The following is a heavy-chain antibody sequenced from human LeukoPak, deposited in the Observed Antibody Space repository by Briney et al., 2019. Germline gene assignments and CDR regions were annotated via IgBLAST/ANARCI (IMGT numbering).Heavy chain of an antibody. CDR2: ISSSSSYI. J-gene: IGHJ6*02. CDR3: ATDDRVYGSGRKTYYYGMDV. V-gene: IGHV3-21*01. Sequence: PGGSLRLSCAASGFTFSTYAMNWVRQAPGKGLEWVSSISSSSSYIYYADSVKGRFTISRDNAKNSLYLQMNSLRAEDTAVYYCATDDRVYGSGRKTYYYGMDVWGQGTTVTVSS. CDR1: GFTFSTYA. D-gene: IGHD3-10*01.